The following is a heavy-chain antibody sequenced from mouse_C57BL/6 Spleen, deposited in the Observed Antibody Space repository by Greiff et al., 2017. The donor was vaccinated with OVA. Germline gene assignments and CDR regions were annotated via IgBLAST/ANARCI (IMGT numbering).Heavy chain of an antibody. J-gene: IGHJ2*01. V-gene: IGHV1-69*01. CDR3: ARGDMVTTGGYFDY. D-gene: IGHD2-2*01. CDR2: IDPSDSYT. CDR1: GYTFTSYW. Sequence: QVHVKQPGAELVMPGASVKLSCKASGYTFTSYWMHWVKQRPGQGLEWIGEIDPSDSYTNYNQKFKGKSTLTVDKSSSTAYMQLSSLTSEDSAVYYCARGDMVTTGGYFDYWGQGTTLTVSS.